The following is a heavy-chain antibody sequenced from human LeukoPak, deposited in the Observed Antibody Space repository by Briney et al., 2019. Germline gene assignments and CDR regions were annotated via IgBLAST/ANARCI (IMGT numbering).Heavy chain of an antibody. Sequence: PGGSLRLSCAASGFTFSSYAMSWVCQAPGKGLEWVSAISGSGGSTYYADSVKGRFTISRDNSKNTLYLQMNSLRAEDTAVYYCAKDSPPRRPFFVVVVDFFDYWGQGTLVTVPS. D-gene: IGHD3-22*01. V-gene: IGHV3-23*01. CDR3: AKDSPPRRPFFVVVVDFFDY. J-gene: IGHJ4*02. CDR2: ISGSGGST. CDR1: GFTFSSYA.